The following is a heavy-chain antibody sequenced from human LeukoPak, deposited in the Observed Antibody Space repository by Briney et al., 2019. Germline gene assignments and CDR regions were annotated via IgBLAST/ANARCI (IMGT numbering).Heavy chain of an antibody. V-gene: IGHV3-21*01. D-gene: IGHD3-22*01. CDR3: ARAQYYYDSSGYYYFDY. CDR1: GFTFSSYA. CDR2: ISSSTSYI. Sequence: TGGSLRLCCAASGFTFSSYAMSWVRQAPGKGLEWVSSISSSTSYIYYADSVKGRFTISRDNAKNSLYLQMNSLRAEDTAVYYCARAQYYYDSSGYYYFDYWGQGTLVTVSS. J-gene: IGHJ4*02.